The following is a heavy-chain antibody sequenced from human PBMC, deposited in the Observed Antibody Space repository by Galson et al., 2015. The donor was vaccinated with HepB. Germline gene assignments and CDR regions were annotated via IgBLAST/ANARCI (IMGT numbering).Heavy chain of an antibody. V-gene: IGHV1-2*02. CDR1: GYTFTDYY. D-gene: IGHD6-19*01. CDR3: ARLPADSMAVY. J-gene: IGHJ4*02. CDR2: INPNSGGT. Sequence: SVKVSCKASGYTFTDYYMHWVRQAPGQGLEWMGWINPNSGGTNYAQKFQGRVTMTRDTSISTAYMELSRLRSDDTAVYFCARLPADSMAVYWGQGTLVTVSS.